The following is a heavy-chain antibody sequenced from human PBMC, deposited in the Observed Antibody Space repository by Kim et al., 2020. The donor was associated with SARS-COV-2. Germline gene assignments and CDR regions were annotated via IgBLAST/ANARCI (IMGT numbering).Heavy chain of an antibody. J-gene: IGHJ5*02. CDR2: ISWNSGSI. V-gene: IGHV3-9*01. Sequence: GGSLRLSCAASGFTFDDYAMHWVRQAPGKGLEWVSGISWNSGSIGYADSVKGRFTISRDNAKNSLYLQMNSLRAEDTALYYCAKDSTPSGWYRGWFDPWGQGTLVTVSS. CDR1: GFTFDDYA. D-gene: IGHD6-19*01. CDR3: AKDSTPSGWYRGWFDP.